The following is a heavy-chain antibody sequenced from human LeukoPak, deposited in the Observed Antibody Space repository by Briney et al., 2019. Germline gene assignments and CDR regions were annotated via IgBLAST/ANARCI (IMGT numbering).Heavy chain of an antibody. CDR1: GGTFSSYA. CDR2: FIPTFGTA. V-gene: IGHV1-69*01. Sequence: SSVKVSCKASGGTFSSYAISWVPQAPGQGLEWRGGFIPTFGTANYAQKCQGRVTITADESTSTAYMELSSLRSEDTAVYYCARDGAYDSTSCQSFDYWGQRTLVTVSS. CDR3: ARDGAYDSTSCQSFDY. D-gene: IGHD2-2*01. J-gene: IGHJ4*02.